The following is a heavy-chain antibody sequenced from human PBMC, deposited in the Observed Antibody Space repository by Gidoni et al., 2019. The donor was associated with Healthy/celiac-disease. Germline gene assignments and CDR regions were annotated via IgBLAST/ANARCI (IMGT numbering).Heavy chain of an antibody. CDR2: IEPSDSYT. CDR3: ARARVLGYCSGGSCRGTFDY. D-gene: IGHD2-15*01. J-gene: IGHJ4*02. CDR1: GYSFTSYW. V-gene: IGHV5-10-1*03. Sequence: EVQLVQSGAAVTQPGESLRISCKGSGYSFTSYWISWVRQMPGQGLEWMGRIEPSDSYTNYSPSFQGHVTISADKSISTAYLQWSSLKASDTAMYYCARARVLGYCSGGSCRGTFDYWGQGTLVTVSS.